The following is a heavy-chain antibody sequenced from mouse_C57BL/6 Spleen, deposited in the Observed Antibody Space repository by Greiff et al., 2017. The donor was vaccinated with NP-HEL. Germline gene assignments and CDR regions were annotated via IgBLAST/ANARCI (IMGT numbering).Heavy chain of an antibody. J-gene: IGHJ2*01. CDR3: ARGYY. CDR1: GYSITSGYY. Sequence: VQLKESGPGLVKPSQSLSLTCSVTGYSITSGYYWNWIRQFPGNKLEWMGYISYDGSNNYNPSLKNRIPITRDTSKNQFFLKLNSVTTEDTATYYCARGYYWGQGTTLTVSS. V-gene: IGHV3-6*01. CDR2: ISYDGSN.